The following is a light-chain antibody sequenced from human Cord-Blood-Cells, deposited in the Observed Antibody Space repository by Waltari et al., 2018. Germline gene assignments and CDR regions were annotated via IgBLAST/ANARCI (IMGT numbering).Light chain of an antibody. Sequence: EIVLTQYPGTLSLSPGDRATLSCRASQSVSRSYLSWYQQKPGQASRLLIYGASSRATGIPDRFSGSGSGTDFTLTISRLEPEDFAVYYCQQYGSSLITFGQGTRLEIK. V-gene: IGKV3-20*01. CDR1: QSVSRSY. J-gene: IGKJ5*01. CDR2: GAS. CDR3: QQYGSSLIT.